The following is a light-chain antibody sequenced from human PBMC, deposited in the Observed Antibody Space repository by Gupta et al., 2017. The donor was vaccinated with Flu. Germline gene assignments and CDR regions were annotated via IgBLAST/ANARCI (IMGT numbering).Light chain of an antibody. V-gene: IGLV8-61*01. J-gene: IGLJ3*02. CDR3: VLHLGDGIWV. CDR1: SSE. CDR2: STLTNSAN. Sequence: SSEPSWYQQTPGQAPRTLIYSTLTNSANTRSPGVPDRFSGSILGGKAALTITGAEADDESDYYCVLHLGDGIWVFGGGTKLTVL.